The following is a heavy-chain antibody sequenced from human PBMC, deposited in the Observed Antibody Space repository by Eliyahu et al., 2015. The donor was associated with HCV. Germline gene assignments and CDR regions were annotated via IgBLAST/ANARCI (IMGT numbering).Heavy chain of an antibody. J-gene: IGHJ4*02. Sequence: RVTITRDTSASTAYMELSSLRSEDTAVYYCARVGSGWLLDYWGQGTLVTVSS. D-gene: IGHD6-19*01. V-gene: IGHV1-3*01. CDR3: ARVGSGWLLDY.